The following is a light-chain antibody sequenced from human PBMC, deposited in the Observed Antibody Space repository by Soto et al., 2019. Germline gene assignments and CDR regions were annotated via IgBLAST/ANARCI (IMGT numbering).Light chain of an antibody. V-gene: IGKV3-20*01. CDR3: QQYGNAPFT. J-gene: IGKJ3*01. CDR2: GAS. Sequence: ESVLTQSPGTLSFSPGEIATLTSRASQSVSSSYLAWFQHKPGQAPRLLIYGASSRATGIPYRCRGSGSGTAFSLPLSRMEPEDFAVYYCQQYGNAPFTFGPGTKVDI. CDR1: QSVSSSY.